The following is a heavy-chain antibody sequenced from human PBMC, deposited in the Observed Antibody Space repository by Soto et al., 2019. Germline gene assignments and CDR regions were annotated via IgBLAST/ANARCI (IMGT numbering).Heavy chain of an antibody. CDR1: GFTFSSYA. V-gene: IGHV3-23*01. J-gene: IGHJ5*02. D-gene: IGHD2-2*01. CDR3: ASGWADIVVVPAANRFDP. Sequence: LRLSCAASGFTFSSYAMSWVRQAPGKGLEWVSAISGSGGSTYYADSVKGRFTISRDNSKNTLYLQMNSLRAEDTAVYYCASGWADIVVVPAANRFDPWGQGTLVTVSS. CDR2: ISGSGGST.